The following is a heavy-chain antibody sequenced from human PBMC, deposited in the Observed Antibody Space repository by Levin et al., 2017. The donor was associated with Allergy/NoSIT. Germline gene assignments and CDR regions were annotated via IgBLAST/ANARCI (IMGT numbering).Heavy chain of an antibody. J-gene: IGHJ4*02. CDR2: IYWDDDK. D-gene: IGHD3-10*01. Sequence: SGPTLVKPTQTLTLTCTFSGFSLSATGVGVAWIRQPPGKALEWLALIYWDDDKHYSPSLKNRLTITKDTSKNQVVLTVTNMDPVDTATYYCAHRGYGLGSTPFDSWGQGTLVTVSS. V-gene: IGHV2-5*02. CDR3: AHRGYGLGSTPFDS. CDR1: GFSLSATGVG.